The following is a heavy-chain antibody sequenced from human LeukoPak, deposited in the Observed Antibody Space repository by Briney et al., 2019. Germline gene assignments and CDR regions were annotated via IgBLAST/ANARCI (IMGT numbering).Heavy chain of an antibody. Sequence: GGSLRLSCAASGFTFSSYSMNWVRQAPGKGLEWVSYISSSSSTIYYADSVRGRFTISRDNAKNSLSLQMNSLRDEDTAVYYCARVSRYCSTTSCYANYFDSWGQGTLVTVSS. D-gene: IGHD2-2*01. CDR3: ARVSRYCSTTSCYANYFDS. CDR1: GFTFSSYS. V-gene: IGHV3-48*02. J-gene: IGHJ4*02. CDR2: ISSSSSTI.